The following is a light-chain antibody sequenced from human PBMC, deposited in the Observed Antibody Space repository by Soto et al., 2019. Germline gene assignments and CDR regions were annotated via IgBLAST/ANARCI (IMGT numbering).Light chain of an antibody. CDR3: QQRSNWTRIT. V-gene: IGKV3-11*01. J-gene: IGKJ5*01. CDR1: QSVSSY. Sequence: EVVFTHCASTVSLSPGERATLSCRASQSVSSYLAWHQQKPGQAPRLLIYDASNRATGIPARFSGSGAGTDFSLTISSLEPEDLAVYFCQQRSNWTRITFGQGTRLEIK. CDR2: DAS.